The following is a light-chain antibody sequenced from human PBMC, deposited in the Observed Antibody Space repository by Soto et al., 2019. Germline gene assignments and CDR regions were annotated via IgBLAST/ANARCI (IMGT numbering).Light chain of an antibody. CDR1: QSFSSN. V-gene: IGKV3-15*01. CDR3: QQYSDWPWT. J-gene: IGKJ1*01. CDR2: GAS. Sequence: EIVMTQSPATLSVSPGERVTLSCRASQSFSSNLAWYQQKPGQAPRLLIYGASSRATGIPARFSGSGSGTEFILTISSLQSEDFAVYYCQQYSDWPWTFGQGTKVDIK.